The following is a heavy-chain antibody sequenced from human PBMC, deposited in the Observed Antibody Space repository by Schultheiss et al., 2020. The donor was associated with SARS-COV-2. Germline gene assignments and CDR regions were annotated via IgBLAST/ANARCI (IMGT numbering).Heavy chain of an antibody. CDR2: ITSDGSST. CDR1: GFTFGNYY. J-gene: IGHJ3*02. V-gene: IGHV3-74*01. Sequence: GGSLRLSCTASGFTFGNYYMHWVRQAPGKGLVWVSSITSDGSSTNYADSVKGRFNISRDNAKNTLYLQMNSLRAEDTAVYYCAKGDVEMATNVGFDIWGQGTMVTVSS. D-gene: IGHD5-24*01. CDR3: AKGDVEMATNVGFDI.